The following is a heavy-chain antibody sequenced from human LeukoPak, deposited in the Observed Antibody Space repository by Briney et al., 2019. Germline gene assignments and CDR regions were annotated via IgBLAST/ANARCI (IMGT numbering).Heavy chain of an antibody. D-gene: IGHD4-23*01. J-gene: IGHJ4*02. V-gene: IGHV3-15*01. CDR3: TTDLLRWGGIDY. Sequence: GGSLRLSCAASGFTFSNAWMSWVRQAPGKGLEWVGRIKSKTDGGTTDYAAPVKGRFTISRDNSKNTLYLQMNSLKTEDTAVYYCTTDLLRWGGIDYWGQGTLVTVSS. CDR1: GFTFSNAW. CDR2: IKSKTDGGTT.